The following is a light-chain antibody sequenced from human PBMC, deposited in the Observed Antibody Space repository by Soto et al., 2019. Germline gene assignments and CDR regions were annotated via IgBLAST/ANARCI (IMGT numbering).Light chain of an antibody. CDR1: QSVDSY. J-gene: IGKJ5*01. CDR2: GAS. Sequence: EIVLPQSPASLSFSPGERATLSCRASQSVDSYLVWYQQKPGQAPRLLIFGASNRATGIPARFSGSGSGTDFTLTINSLEPDDFAVYYCQQRDSWPITFGQGTRLEIK. V-gene: IGKV3-11*01. CDR3: QQRDSWPIT.